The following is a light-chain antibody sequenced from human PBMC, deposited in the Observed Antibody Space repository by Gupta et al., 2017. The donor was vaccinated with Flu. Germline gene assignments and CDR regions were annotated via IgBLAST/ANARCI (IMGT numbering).Light chain of an antibody. CDR1: KLGDRY. V-gene: IGLV3-1*01. CDR3: QAWDSGTAWV. Sequence: SYELTQPLSVSVSPGQTATITCSGDKLGDRYVSWCRQKPGQSPILVIYEDNHRPSGVPERFSGSNSGNTATLTIGGTQATDEGDYYCQAWDSGTAWVFGGGTKLTVL. J-gene: IGLJ3*02. CDR2: EDN.